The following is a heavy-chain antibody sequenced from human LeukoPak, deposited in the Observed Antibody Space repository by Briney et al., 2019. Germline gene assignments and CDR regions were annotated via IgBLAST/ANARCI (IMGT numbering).Heavy chain of an antibody. CDR3: AKISGGYYDSSGYPILEY. CDR1: GFTFSSYG. J-gene: IGHJ4*02. CDR2: IRYDGSNK. V-gene: IGHV3-30*02. D-gene: IGHD3-22*01. Sequence: QSGGSLRLSCAASGFTFSSYGMHWVRQAPGKGLEWVAFIRYDGSNKYYADSVKGRFTISRDNSKNTLYLQMNSLRAEDTAVYYCAKISGGYYDSSGYPILEYWGQGTLVTVSS.